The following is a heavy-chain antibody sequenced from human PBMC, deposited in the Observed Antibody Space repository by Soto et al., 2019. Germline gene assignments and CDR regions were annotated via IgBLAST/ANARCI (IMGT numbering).Heavy chain of an antibody. J-gene: IGHJ6*02. D-gene: IGHD3-10*01. Sequence: SETLSLTCAVSGGSISSSNWGSWVRQPPGKGLEWIGEIYHSGSTNYNPSLKSRVTISVDKSKNQFSLKLSSVTAADTAVYYCARQGFGPLHGLVDVWGQGTTVTVS. CDR2: IYHSGST. CDR1: GGSISSSNW. V-gene: IGHV4-4*02. CDR3: ARQGFGPLHGLVDV.